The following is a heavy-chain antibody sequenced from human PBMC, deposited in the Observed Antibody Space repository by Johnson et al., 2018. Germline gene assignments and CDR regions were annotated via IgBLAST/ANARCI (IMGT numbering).Heavy chain of an antibody. V-gene: IGHV1-69*01. CDR2: IIPIFGTA. D-gene: IGHD3-22*01. CDR1: GGTFSSYA. Sequence: QVQLVQSGAEVKKPGSSVKVSCKASGGTFSSYAISWVRQAPGQGLEWMGGIIPIFGTANYAQKFQGRVTITADESTSTAYMELSSLRSEYTAVYYCAGTYDYDSSGYPAYFQHWGQGTLVTVSS. CDR3: AGTYDYDSSGYPAYFQH. J-gene: IGHJ1*01.